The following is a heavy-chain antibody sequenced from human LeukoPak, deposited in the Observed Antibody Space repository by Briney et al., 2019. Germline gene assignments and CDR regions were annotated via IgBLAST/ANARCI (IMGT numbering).Heavy chain of an antibody. J-gene: IGHJ6*02. V-gene: IGHV3-7*03. CDR2: INHNGNVN. CDR1: GFTFSSYW. Sequence: PGGSLRLSCAASGFTFSSYWMNWARQAPGKGLEWVASINHNGNVNYYVDSVKGRFTISRDNAKSSLYLQMSNLRAVDTAVYFCARGGGLDVWGQGPTVTVSS. D-gene: IGHD3-16*01. CDR3: ARGGGLDV.